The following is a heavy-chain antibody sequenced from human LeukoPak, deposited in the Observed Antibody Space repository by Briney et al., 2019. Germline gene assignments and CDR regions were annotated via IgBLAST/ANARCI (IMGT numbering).Heavy chain of an antibody. J-gene: IGHJ4*02. CDR2: ISSSSSYI. Sequence: GGSLRLSCAASGFTFSNYNMNWVRQAPGKGLEWVSSISSSSSYIYYADSVKGRFTISRDNAKNSLNLQMNSLRAEDTAVYYCARAFATFGGVTVRGFWGQGTLVTVSS. CDR3: ARAFATFGGVTVRGF. D-gene: IGHD3-16*02. CDR1: GFTFSNYN. V-gene: IGHV3-21*01.